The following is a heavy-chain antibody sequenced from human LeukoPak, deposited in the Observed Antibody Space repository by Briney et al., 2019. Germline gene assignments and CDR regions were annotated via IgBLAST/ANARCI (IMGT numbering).Heavy chain of an antibody. D-gene: IGHD3-10*01. CDR3: ARGGFRDAFDI. J-gene: IGHJ3*02. CDR1: GGSFSGYY. CDR2: IYYSGST. Sequence: SETLSLTCAVYGGSFSGYYWSWIRQPPGKGLEWIGYIYYSGSTNYNPSLQSRVTISVDTSKNQFSLKLSSVTAADTAVYSCARGGFRDAFDIWGQGTMVTVSS. V-gene: IGHV4-34*11.